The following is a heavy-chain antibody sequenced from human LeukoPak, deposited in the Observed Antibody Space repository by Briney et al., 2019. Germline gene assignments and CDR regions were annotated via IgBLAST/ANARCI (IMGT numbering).Heavy chain of an antibody. V-gene: IGHV3-23*01. CDR3: AREDATMVLSLDY. D-gene: IGHD5-18*01. CDR1: GFTFSSYA. Sequence: LSGGSLRLSCAASGFTFSSYAMSWVRQAPGKGLEWVSAISSGGDNTYYADSVKGRLTTSRDNSKNTLYVQMTSLRAEDTAVYYCAREDATMVLSLDYWGQGALVTVSS. CDR2: ISSGGDNT. J-gene: IGHJ4*02.